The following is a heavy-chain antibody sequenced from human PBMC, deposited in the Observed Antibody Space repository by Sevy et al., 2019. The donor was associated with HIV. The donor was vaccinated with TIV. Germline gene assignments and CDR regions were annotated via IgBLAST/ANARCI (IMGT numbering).Heavy chain of an antibody. CDR2: MNPNSGNT. D-gene: IGHD3-22*01. V-gene: IGHV1-8*01. CDR3: ARTGYYDSSGYLAWAFDI. Sequence: ASVKVSCKASGYTFTSYDINWVRQATGQGLEWMGWMNPNSGNTGYAQKFQGRVTMTRNTSISTAYMGLSSQRSEDTAVYYCARTGYYDSSGYLAWAFDIWGQGTMVTVSS. CDR1: GYTFTSYD. J-gene: IGHJ3*02.